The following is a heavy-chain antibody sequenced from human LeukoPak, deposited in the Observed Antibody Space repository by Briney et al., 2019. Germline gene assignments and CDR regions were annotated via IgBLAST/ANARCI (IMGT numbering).Heavy chain of an antibody. CDR3: AREDVITTTFAS. V-gene: IGHV4-39*07. CDR2: VYSNGDT. D-gene: IGHD3-22*01. CDR1: GGSISSRSYY. Sequence: PSETLSLTCTVSGGSISSRSYYWAWIRQPPGKVLQWIGNVYSNGDTYSNPSLRGRVTTSLDTSNHQFSLRLSSLTAADTAVYYCAREDVITTTFASWGQGTLVTVSS. J-gene: IGHJ4*02.